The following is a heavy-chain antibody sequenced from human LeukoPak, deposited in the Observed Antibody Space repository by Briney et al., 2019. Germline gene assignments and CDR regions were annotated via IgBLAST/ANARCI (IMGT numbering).Heavy chain of an antibody. CDR1: RFTFSDFA. CDR3: ATDSEACSGPSCYKGALRFDP. J-gene: IGHJ5*02. Sequence: PGGSLRLSCAASRFTFSDFAMSWVRQAPGKGLEWVSTISGSGSTTYYADSAKGRFAISRDNSKNTLYLQMNSLRAEDTAVYYCATDSEACSGPSCYKGALRFDPWGQGTLVTVSS. V-gene: IGHV3-23*01. CDR2: ISGSGSTT. D-gene: IGHD2-2*02.